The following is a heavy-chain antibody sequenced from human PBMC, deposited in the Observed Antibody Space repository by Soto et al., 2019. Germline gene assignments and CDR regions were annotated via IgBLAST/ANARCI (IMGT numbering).Heavy chain of an antibody. CDR3: ARQGTGVVTPQGYYYAMDV. V-gene: IGHV4-39*01. J-gene: IGHJ6*02. Sequence: SETLSLTSTVSDGSIRGGSYFWGWIRQPPEKGLEWIGSISHSGSTYYNPSLKSRLTISADTSKNQFSLKLSSVTAADTAVYYCARQGTGVVTPQGYYYAMDVWGQGTTVTVSS. CDR2: ISHSGST. CDR1: DGSIRGGSYF. D-gene: IGHD2-21*02.